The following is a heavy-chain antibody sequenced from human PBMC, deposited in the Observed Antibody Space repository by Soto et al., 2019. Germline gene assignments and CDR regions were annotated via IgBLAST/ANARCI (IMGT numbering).Heavy chain of an antibody. V-gene: IGHV4-31*03. CDR2: IYYSGST. CDR3: ASDAYYYYYGMDV. J-gene: IGHJ6*02. Sequence: PSETLSLTCTVSGGSISSGVYYWSWIRQHPGKGLEWIGYIYYSGSTYYNPSLKSRVTISVDTSKNQFSLKLSSVTAADTAVYYCASDAYYYYYGMDVWGQGTTVTVSS. CDR1: GGSISSGVYY.